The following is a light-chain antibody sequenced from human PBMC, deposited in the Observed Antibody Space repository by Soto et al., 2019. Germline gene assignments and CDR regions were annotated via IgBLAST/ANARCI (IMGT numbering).Light chain of an antibody. CDR3: AAWDDRVSGYV. Sequence: QSVLTQPPSTSGTPGQRVTISCSGSSSNIGSSYVFWFQHLPGTAPKLLMYNNNQRPSGVPDRVSASKSGTSASLAISGLRSEDEADYYCAAWDDRVSGYVFGTGTKVTDL. CDR2: NNN. CDR1: SSNIGSSY. V-gene: IGLV1-47*02. J-gene: IGLJ1*01.